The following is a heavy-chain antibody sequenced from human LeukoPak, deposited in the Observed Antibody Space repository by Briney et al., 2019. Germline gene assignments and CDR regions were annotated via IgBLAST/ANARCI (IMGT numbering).Heavy chain of an antibody. CDR1: GFTFTNYA. Sequence: GGSLRLSCAASGFTFTNYAMNWVRQAPGKGLEWVSGISGTGGSTYYADSVKGRFTISRDNSKNTLYLQMNSLRAEDTAVYYCASGPGGVRAAAEDIWGQGTMVTVSS. J-gene: IGHJ3*02. D-gene: IGHD6-13*01. V-gene: IGHV3-23*01. CDR3: ASGPGGVRAAAEDI. CDR2: ISGTGGST.